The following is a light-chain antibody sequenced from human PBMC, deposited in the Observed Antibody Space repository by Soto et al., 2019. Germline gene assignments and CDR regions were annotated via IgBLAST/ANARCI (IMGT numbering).Light chain of an antibody. CDR3: QHYTTSPPAYT. Sequence: EIVLTQSPDTLSLSPGERATLSCRASQSVSSSYLAWYQQKPGQAPRLLIYGASSRATGVPDRFSGSGSGTDFTLTISRLEPEDFAVYYCQHYTTSPPAYTFGQGTKLEIK. CDR1: QSVSSSY. J-gene: IGKJ2*01. CDR2: GAS. V-gene: IGKV3-20*01.